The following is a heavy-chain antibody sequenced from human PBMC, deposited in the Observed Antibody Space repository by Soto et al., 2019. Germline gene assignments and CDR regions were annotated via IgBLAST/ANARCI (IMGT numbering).Heavy chain of an antibody. CDR1: GFTFSTYT. Sequence: PGGSLRLSCAASGFTFSTYTMTWVRQAPGKGLEWVSSVGGSGDGTYYADSVKGRFTISRDNSKNTLYLQMNSLRAEDTAVYYCARDLASNYGRYYYYYGMDVWGQGTTVTVSS. V-gene: IGHV3-23*01. J-gene: IGHJ6*02. CDR2: VGGSGDGT. D-gene: IGHD4-4*01. CDR3: ARDLASNYGRYYYYYGMDV.